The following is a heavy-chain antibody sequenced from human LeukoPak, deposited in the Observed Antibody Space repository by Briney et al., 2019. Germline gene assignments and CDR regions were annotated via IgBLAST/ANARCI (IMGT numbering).Heavy chain of an antibody. CDR1: GFTFSSYS. CDR2: ISSSSSYI. D-gene: IGHD4-17*01. CDR3: ARGPTTSYGDYDFSLY. J-gene: IGHJ4*02. V-gene: IGHV3-21*01. Sequence: GGSLRLSCAASGFTFSSYSMNWVRQAPGKGLEWVSSISSSSSYIYYADSVKGRFTISRDNAKNSLYLQMNSLRAEDTAVYYCARGPTTSYGDYDFSLYWGQGTLVTVSS.